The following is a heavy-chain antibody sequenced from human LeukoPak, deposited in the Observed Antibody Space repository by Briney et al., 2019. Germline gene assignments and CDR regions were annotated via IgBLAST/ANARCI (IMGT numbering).Heavy chain of an antibody. D-gene: IGHD3-22*01. J-gene: IGHJ1*01. V-gene: IGHV3-15*07. Sequence: PGGSLRLSCAASGFTFSNAYMNWVRQAPGKGLEWLGRIKRETDGGTIDYAAPVKGRFTISRDDSRNTLYLQMDSLKIEDTAVYYCTTDRYYDNSELQFQHWGQGTLVTVSS. CDR3: TTDRYYDNSELQFQH. CDR2: IKRETDGGTI. CDR1: GFTFSNAY.